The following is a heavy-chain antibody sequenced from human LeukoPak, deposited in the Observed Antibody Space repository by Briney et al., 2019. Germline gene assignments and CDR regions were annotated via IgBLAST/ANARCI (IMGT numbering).Heavy chain of an antibody. Sequence: SETLSLTCTVSGGSISSGSYYWGWIRQPPGKGLEWIGSIYYSGSTYYNPSLKSRVTLSVDTSKNQFSLKLSSVTAADTAVYYCARHHEPRSIRAFDIWGQGTMVTVSS. CDR3: ARHHEPRSIRAFDI. CDR1: GGSISSGSYY. V-gene: IGHV4-39*01. CDR2: IYYSGST. J-gene: IGHJ3*02.